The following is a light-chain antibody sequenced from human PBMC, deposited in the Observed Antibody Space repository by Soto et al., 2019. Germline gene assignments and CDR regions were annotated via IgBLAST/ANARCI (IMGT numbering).Light chain of an antibody. Sequence: QSALTQPRSVSGSPGQSVTISCTGSVSDGRNYNYVSWYQQHPGKAPKLILYDVTQRPSGVPDRFSGSKSGITASLTISGLQAEDEADYYCCSYAGSSIFYVFGTGTKLTVL. V-gene: IGLV2-11*01. CDR1: VSDGRNYNY. CDR3: CSYAGSSIFYV. CDR2: DVT. J-gene: IGLJ1*01.